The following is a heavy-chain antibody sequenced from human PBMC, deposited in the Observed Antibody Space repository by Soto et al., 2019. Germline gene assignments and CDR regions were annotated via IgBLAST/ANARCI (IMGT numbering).Heavy chain of an antibody. Sequence: QVQVVESGGGVVQPGRSLRLSCAASGFTFSSFGMHWVRQAPGKGLEWVSLIWYDGSKKSYGDSVKGRFTISRENSRNTVYLQQNSQRDHDKAVDYCARDASYNSLLSGSYPACNGMDVWGQVNTVNGSS. J-gene: IGHJ6*02. CDR1: GFTFSSFG. D-gene: IGHD3-3*01. V-gene: IGHV3-33*01. CDR3: ARDASYNSLLSGSYPACNGMDV. CDR2: IWYDGSKK.